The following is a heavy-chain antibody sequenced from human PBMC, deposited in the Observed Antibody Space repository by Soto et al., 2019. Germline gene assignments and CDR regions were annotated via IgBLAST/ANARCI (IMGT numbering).Heavy chain of an antibody. CDR3: AKDVGRDVVTTDCAFDI. V-gene: IGHV3-23*01. CDR1: GFTFSSYA. Sequence: EVQLLESGGGLVQPGGSLRLSCAASGFTFSSYAMNWVRQAPGKGLEWVSAISGSGGTTYYADSVKGRFTISRDNSKKMLFLQMNSLRAEDTAIYYCAKDVGRDVVTTDCAFDIWGQGTMVTVSS. CDR2: ISGSGGTT. D-gene: IGHD2-21*02. J-gene: IGHJ3*02.